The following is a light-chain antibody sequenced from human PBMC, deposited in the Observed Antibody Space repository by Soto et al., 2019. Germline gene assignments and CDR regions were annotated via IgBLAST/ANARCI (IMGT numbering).Light chain of an antibody. Sequence: DIQMTQSPSSLSASVGDRVTITCQASQDISNYLNWYQQKPGKAPKLLIYDASNLETGVPSTFSGSGSGTEFTLTISSLQPDDFATYYCQQYYTYWHMFGQGTKV. CDR2: DAS. CDR3: QQYYTYWHM. V-gene: IGKV1-33*01. CDR1: QDISNY. J-gene: IGKJ1*01.